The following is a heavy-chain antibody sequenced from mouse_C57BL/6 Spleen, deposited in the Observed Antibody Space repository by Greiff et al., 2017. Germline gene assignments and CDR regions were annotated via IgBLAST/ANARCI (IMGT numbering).Heavy chain of an antibody. D-gene: IGHD1-1*01. CDR2: INPSSGYT. CDR1: GYTFTSYW. J-gene: IGHJ1*03. Sequence: QVQLQQSGAELAKPGASVKLSCKASGYTFTSYWMHWVKQRPGQGLEWIGYINPSSGYTKYNQKFKDKATLTADKSSSTAYMQLSSLTYEDSAVYYGALITTVVAATEYFEVWGTGTTVTVSS. CDR3: ALITTVVAATEYFEV. V-gene: IGHV1-7*01.